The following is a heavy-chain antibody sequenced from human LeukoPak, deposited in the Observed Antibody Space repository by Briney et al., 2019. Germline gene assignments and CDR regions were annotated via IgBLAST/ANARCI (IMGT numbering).Heavy chain of an antibody. CDR1: GFTFMCCG. CDR3: AKVESDHGDYYYMDV. J-gene: IGHJ6*03. CDR2: IRFDGSNK. Sequence: PGGSLRLSYGASGFTFMCCGIHWLRQAPGKGLEWVAFIRFDGSNKYYADSVKGRFTISIDNSKNTLYLQMNSLRPEDTAVYYCAKVESDHGDYYYMDVWGKGTAVTVSS. D-gene: IGHD4-17*01. V-gene: IGHV3-30*02.